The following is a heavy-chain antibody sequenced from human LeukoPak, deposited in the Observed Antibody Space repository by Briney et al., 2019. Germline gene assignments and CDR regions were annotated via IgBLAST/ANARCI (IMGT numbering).Heavy chain of an antibody. CDR2: IKQDGSEK. V-gene: IGHV3-7*01. CDR1: GFTFSSYW. J-gene: IGHJ6*02. D-gene: IGHD6-19*01. Sequence: GGSLRLSCAASGFTFSSYWMNWVRQAPGKGLEWVANIKQDGSEKYYVDSVKGRFTISRDNAKNSLYLQMNSLRAEDTAVYYCARDHSGWSPIYYYYGMDVWGQGTTVTVSS. CDR3: ARDHSGWSPIYYYYGMDV.